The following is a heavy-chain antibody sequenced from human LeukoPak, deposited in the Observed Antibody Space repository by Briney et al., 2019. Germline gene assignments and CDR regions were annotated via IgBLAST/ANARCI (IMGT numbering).Heavy chain of an antibody. D-gene: IGHD2-2*01. J-gene: IGHJ4*02. CDR2: ISAFNDNT. CDR1: GYTFTNYG. CDR3: ARAYCSSTSCYRPYYFDY. V-gene: IGHV1-18*01. Sequence: ASVKVSCKASGYTFTNYGVTWVRQAPGQGLEWMGWISAFNDNTDYAQKFQGRVTLTTDKSTSTAYMELRSLRSDDTAVYYCARAYCSSTSCYRPYYFDYWGQGTLVTVSS.